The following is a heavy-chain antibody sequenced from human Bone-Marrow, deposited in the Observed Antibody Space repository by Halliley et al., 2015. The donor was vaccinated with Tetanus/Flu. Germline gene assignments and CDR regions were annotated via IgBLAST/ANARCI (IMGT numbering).Heavy chain of an antibody. CDR2: ISYDGSRH. D-gene: IGHD6-13*01. V-gene: IGHV3-30*18. CDR3: AKDRIIAGSYGLDV. J-gene: IGHJ6*02. Sequence: WVTFISYDGSRHYYEDAVKGRFTISRDNSNNTLSLQMNSLRAEDTAVYYCAKDRIIAGSYGLDVWGPGTTVTVSS.